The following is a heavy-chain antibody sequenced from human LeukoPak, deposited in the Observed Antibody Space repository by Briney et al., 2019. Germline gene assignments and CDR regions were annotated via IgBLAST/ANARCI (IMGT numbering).Heavy chain of an antibody. D-gene: IGHD3-16*01. CDR3: ARGPPWATVDY. J-gene: IGHJ4*02. Sequence: SETLSLTCAVYGGSFSGYYWSWIRQPPGKGLEWIGEINHSGSTNYNPSLKSRVTISVDTPKDQFSLKLSSVTAADTAVYYCARGPPWATVDYWGQGTLVTVSS. V-gene: IGHV4-34*01. CDR1: GGSFSGYY. CDR2: INHSGST.